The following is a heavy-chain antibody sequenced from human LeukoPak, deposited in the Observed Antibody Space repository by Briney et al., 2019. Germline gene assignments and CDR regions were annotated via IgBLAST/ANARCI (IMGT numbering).Heavy chain of an antibody. D-gene: IGHD3-3*01. Sequence: GRSLRLSCAASGFTFSSYAMHWVRQAPGKGLEWVAVISYDGSNKYYADSVKGRFTISRDNSKNTLYLQMNSLRAEDTAVYYCAREALEWLSYGDYYYYYMDVWGKGTTVTVSS. CDR1: GFTFSSYA. CDR2: ISYDGSNK. CDR3: AREALEWLSYGDYYYYYMDV. J-gene: IGHJ6*03. V-gene: IGHV3-30-3*01.